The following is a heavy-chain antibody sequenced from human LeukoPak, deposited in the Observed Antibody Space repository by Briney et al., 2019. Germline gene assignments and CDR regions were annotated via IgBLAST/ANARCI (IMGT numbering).Heavy chain of an antibody. D-gene: IGHD3-9*01. CDR1: GFTFSSYG. Sequence: GGSLRLSCAASGFTFSSYGMHWVRQAPGKGLEWVAVISYDGSNKYYADSVKGRFTISRDNSRNTLYLQMNSLRAEDTAVYYCAKDHRRDILTGSIPEYYFDYWGQGTLVTVSS. J-gene: IGHJ4*02. V-gene: IGHV3-30*18. CDR3: AKDHRRDILTGSIPEYYFDY. CDR2: ISYDGSNK.